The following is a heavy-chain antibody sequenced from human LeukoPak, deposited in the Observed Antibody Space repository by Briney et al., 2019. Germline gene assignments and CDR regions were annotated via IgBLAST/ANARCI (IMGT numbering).Heavy chain of an antibody. D-gene: IGHD6-13*01. CDR1: GFIVSSNY. Sequence: GGSLRLSCAASGFIVSSNYMSWVRQAPGKGLEWVSVIYSGGSTYYADSVKGRFTISRDNSKNTLYLQMNSLRAEDTAVYYGARAAGTGWFDPWGQGTLVTVSS. CDR3: ARAAGTGWFDP. J-gene: IGHJ5*02. CDR2: IYSGGST. V-gene: IGHV3-53*01.